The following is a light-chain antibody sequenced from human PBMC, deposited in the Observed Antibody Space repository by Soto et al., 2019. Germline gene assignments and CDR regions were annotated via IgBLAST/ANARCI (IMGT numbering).Light chain of an antibody. CDR1: SSDVGGYNY. Sequence: QSALTQPASVSGSPGQSITISCTGTSSDVGGYNYVSWYQQHPGKAPKLMIYEVSNRPSGVSNRFSGTKSGNTASLTISGLQAEDWADYYCSSYTSRSTVVFGGGPKLTVL. CDR2: EVS. CDR3: SSYTSRSTVV. V-gene: IGLV2-14*01. J-gene: IGLJ2*01.